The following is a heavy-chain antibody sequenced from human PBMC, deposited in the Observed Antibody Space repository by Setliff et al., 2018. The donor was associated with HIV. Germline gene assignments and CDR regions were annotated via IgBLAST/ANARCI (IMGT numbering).Heavy chain of an antibody. CDR3: ATDPRRLSY. V-gene: IGHV3-11*04. Sequence: GGSLRLSCAASGFTFTNYYMSWIRQAPGKGLELLSYISVSGTDIKYADSVKGRFTISRDNAKNSLYLQMNSLRAEDTAVYYCATDPRRLSYWGQGTLVTVLL. CDR1: GFTFTNYY. J-gene: IGHJ4*02. D-gene: IGHD2-21*01. CDR2: ISVSGTDI.